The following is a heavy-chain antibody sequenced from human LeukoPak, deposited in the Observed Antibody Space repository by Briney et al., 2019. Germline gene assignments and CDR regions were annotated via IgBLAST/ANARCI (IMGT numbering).Heavy chain of an antibody. CDR1: GGTFSNSA. CDR2: IIPIFGTA. Sequence: ASVKVSCKASGGTFSNSAISWVRQAPGQGLEWMGGIIPIFGTANYAQRFQGRVTITADESTTTAYMEVNSLRAEDTAVYYCAKAQISGITMIVVVSFDYWGQGTLVTVSS. CDR3: AKAQISGITMIVVVSFDY. V-gene: IGHV1-69*13. D-gene: IGHD3-22*01. J-gene: IGHJ4*02.